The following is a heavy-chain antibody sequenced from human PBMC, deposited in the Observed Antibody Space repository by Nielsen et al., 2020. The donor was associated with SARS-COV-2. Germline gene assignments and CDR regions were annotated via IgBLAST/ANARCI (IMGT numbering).Heavy chain of an antibody. J-gene: IGHJ6*03. V-gene: IGHV3-21*01. CDR3: ARGICGSCYSYMDV. D-gene: IGHD2-15*01. Sequence: GGSLRLSCAASGFTFSSYWMSWVRQAPGKGLEWVSSISSSSSYIYYADSVKGRFTISRDNAKNSLYLQMNSLRAEDTAVYYCARGICGSCYSYMDVWGKGTTVTVSS. CDR1: GFTFSSYW. CDR2: ISSSSSYI.